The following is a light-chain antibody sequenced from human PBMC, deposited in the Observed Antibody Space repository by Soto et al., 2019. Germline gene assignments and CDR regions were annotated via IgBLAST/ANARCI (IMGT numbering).Light chain of an antibody. J-gene: IGKJ2*01. Sequence: DTQMTQSPSTLSASVGDRVTITCRASQSISNWLAWYQQKPGKAPKLLIHDASSLESGVPSRFSGSGSGTDFTLSISSLQPDDFATYYCQQYNTYSTFGQGTKLEIK. V-gene: IGKV1-5*01. CDR3: QQYNTYST. CDR2: DAS. CDR1: QSISNW.